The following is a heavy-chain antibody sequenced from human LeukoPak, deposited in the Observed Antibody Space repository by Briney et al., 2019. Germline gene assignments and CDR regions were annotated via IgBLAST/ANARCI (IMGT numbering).Heavy chain of an antibody. CDR1: GGSISSGSYY. CDR2: IYTSGST. CDR3: ARVQGGSSGYYRVFDY. D-gene: IGHD3-22*01. Sequence: PSQTLSLTCTVSGGSISSGSYYWSWIRQPAGKGLEWIGRIYTSGSTNYNPSLKSRVTISVDTSKNQFSLKLSSVTAADTAVYYCARVQGGSSGYYRVFDYWGQGTLVTVSS. V-gene: IGHV4-61*02. J-gene: IGHJ4*02.